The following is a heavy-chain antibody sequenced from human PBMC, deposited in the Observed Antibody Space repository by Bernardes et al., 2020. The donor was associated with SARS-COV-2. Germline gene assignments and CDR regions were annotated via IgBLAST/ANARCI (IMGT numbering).Heavy chain of an antibody. CDR1: GYTFTGYY. V-gene: IGHV1-2*04. CDR2: INPNSGGT. D-gene: IGHD3-10*01. J-gene: IGHJ6*02. Sequence: ASVKVSCKASGYTFTGYYMHWVRQAPGQGLEWMGWINPNSGGTNYAQKFQGWVTMTRDTSISTAYMELSRLRSDDTAVYYCASSYYGSGSTADYYGMDVWGQGTTVTVSS. CDR3: ASSYYGSGSTADYYGMDV.